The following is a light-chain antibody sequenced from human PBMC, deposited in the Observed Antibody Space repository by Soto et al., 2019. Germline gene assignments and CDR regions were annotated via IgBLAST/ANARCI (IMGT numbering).Light chain of an antibody. J-gene: IGKJ1*01. Sequence: EIVMTQSPVTLSVSPGERATLSCRASQSVNSNLAWYQQKPGQAPRLLIYGASTRATGIPARFSGSGSGTEFTLIISSLQSEDSAVYYCQQYNSWLWTFGQGTKVDIK. CDR3: QQYNSWLWT. V-gene: IGKV3-15*01. CDR2: GAS. CDR1: QSVNSN.